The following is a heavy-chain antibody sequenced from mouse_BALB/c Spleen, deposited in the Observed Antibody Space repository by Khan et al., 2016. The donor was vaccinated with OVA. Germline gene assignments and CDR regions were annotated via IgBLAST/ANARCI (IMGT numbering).Heavy chain of an antibody. CDR2: IWSGGST. D-gene: IGHD2-4*01. CDR1: GFSLTTYG. CDR3: ARNYDYDEGLAY. Sequence: QVQLKESGPGLVQPSQSLSITCTVSGFSLTTYGVHWVRQSPGKGLEWLGVIWSGGSTDYNAAFISRLNNSKDNSKSQAFFKMNSLQANDTAIYYCARNYDYDEGLAYWGQGTLVTVSA. J-gene: IGHJ3*01. V-gene: IGHV2-2*02.